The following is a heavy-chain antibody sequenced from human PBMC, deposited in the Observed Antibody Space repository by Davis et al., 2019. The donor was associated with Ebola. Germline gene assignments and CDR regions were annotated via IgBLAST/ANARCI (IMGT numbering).Heavy chain of an antibody. Sequence: GESLKISCKASGYNFIYYWIGWVRHMPGKGLELMGIIYPGDSDTRYSPSFQDQVTISADKSITTAYLQWSSLKASDTAMYYCARFLEWKADYWGQGTLVTVSS. CDR2: IYPGDSDT. V-gene: IGHV5-51*01. D-gene: IGHD3-3*01. CDR1: GYNFIYYW. J-gene: IGHJ4*02. CDR3: ARFLEWKADY.